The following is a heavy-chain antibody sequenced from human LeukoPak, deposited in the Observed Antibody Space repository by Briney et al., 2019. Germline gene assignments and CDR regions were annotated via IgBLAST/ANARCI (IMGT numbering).Heavy chain of an antibody. J-gene: IGHJ4*02. CDR1: GFTFSSYG. D-gene: IGHD6-13*01. V-gene: IGHV3-30*03. CDR3: ARAVISSWYYFDY. Sequence: GGSLRLSCAASGFTFSSYGMHWVRQAPGKGLEWVAVISYDGSNKYYADSVKGRFTISRDNSKNTLYLQMNSLRAEDTAVYYCARAVISSWYYFDYWGQGTLVTVSS. CDR2: ISYDGSNK.